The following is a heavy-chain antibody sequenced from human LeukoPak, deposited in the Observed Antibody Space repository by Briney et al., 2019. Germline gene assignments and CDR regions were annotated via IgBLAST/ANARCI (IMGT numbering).Heavy chain of an antibody. CDR1: GYTFTSYG. J-gene: IGHJ4*02. V-gene: IGHV1-18*01. Sequence: ASVKVSCKASGYTFTSYGISWVRQAPGQGLEWMGWISAYNGNTNYAQKLQGRVTMTTDTSTSTAYMELRSLRFDDTAVYYCARDRNYHFWSGYLMFDYWGQGPLVTVSS. D-gene: IGHD3-3*02. CDR3: ARDRNYHFWSGYLMFDY. CDR2: ISAYNGNT.